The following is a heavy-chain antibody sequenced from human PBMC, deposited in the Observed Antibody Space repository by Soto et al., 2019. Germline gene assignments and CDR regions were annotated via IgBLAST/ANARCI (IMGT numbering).Heavy chain of an antibody. D-gene: IGHD2-2*01. CDR2: IDPTGSYV. CDR1: GYSFTTYW. V-gene: IGHV5-10-1*01. Sequence: GESLKISCNGSGYSFTTYWINWVRQMPGKGLEWMGKIDPTGSYVNYSPSFQGHVTISSDKSIMTNYLQWSTLMASDTATYYCARHYSRNTCRYYYGMDFWVQRTTVTFS. CDR3: ARHYSRNTCRYYYGMDF. J-gene: IGHJ6*02.